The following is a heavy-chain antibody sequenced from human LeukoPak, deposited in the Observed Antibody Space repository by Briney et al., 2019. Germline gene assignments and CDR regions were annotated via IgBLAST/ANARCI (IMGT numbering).Heavy chain of an antibody. V-gene: IGHV4-59*01. CDR2: IYYTGST. CDR1: GESMSGFY. D-gene: IGHD3-3*01. CDR3: ARYRPSESRSGEVTSLDY. J-gene: IGHJ4*02. Sequence: SETLSLTCTVSGESMSGFYWSWIRQPPGKGLEFIGHIYYTGSTKYNPSLKSRVTISLDTSENQFSLKLSSVTTADTAVYYCARYRPSESRSGEVTSLDYWGQGTLVTVSS.